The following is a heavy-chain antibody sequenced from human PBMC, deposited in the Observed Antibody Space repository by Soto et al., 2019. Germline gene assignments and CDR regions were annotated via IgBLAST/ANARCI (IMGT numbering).Heavy chain of an antibody. J-gene: IGHJ4*02. CDR3: ARGVTAGVDY. CDR2: MQPSSGRT. Sequence: ASVKVSCKASGYSFTSLDINWVRQTTGQGLEWMGWMQPSSGRTGYAQKFQGRVTMTRDTSINTAYMELSSLTSDDTAFYYCARGVTAGVDYWGQGTLVTVYS. CDR1: GYSFTSLD. D-gene: IGHD1-26*01. V-gene: IGHV1-8*01.